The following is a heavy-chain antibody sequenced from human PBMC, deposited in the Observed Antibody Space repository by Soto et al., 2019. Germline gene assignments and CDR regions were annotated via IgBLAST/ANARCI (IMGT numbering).Heavy chain of an antibody. V-gene: IGHV2-5*02. D-gene: IGHD3-10*01. CDR1: GFSLSTSGVG. J-gene: IGHJ1*01. Sequence: QITLKESGPTLVKPTQTLTLTCTFSGFSLSTSGVGVGWIRQPPGKALEWLGIIYWDDVKWCSPSLKTRLTLTKDTYKTQVVLIMPNMDPVDTATYYCAHSEGFGEYFQHWGQGTLVTVSS. CDR3: AHSEGFGEYFQH. CDR2: IYWDDVK.